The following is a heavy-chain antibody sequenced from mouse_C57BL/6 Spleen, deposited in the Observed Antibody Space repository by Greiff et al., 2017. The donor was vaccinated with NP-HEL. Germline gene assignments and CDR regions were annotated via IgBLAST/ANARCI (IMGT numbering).Heavy chain of an antibody. J-gene: IGHJ3*01. CDR3: AREGYPAWFAY. CDR1: GYSITSGYY. CDR2: ISYDGSN. Sequence: EVQLQESGPGLVKPSQSLSLTCSVTGYSITSGYYWNWIRQFPGNKLEWMGYISYDGSNNYNPSLKNRISITRDTSKNQFFLKLNSVTTEDTATYYCAREGYPAWFAYWGQGTLVTVSA. V-gene: IGHV3-6*01. D-gene: IGHD3-2*02.